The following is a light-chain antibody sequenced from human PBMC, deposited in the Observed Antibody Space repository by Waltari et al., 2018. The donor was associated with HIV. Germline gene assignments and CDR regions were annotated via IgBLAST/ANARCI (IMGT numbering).Light chain of an antibody. J-gene: IGLJ3*02. CDR2: GNN. CDR1: TSNIGADYD. CDR3: HSYDSGLGAL. Sequence: QSVLTQPPSVSGAPGPKVTISCTGSTSNIGADYDVPWYQQLPGRAPKVLIYGNNKRPSGIPDRFSGSKSGTSASLAITGLQSDDEADYYCHSYDSGLGALFGGGTKVTVL. V-gene: IGLV1-40*01.